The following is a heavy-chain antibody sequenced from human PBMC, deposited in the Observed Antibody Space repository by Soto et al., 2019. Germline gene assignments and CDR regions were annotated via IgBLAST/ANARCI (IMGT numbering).Heavy chain of an antibody. CDR2: INHSGST. Sequence: SETLSLTCAVYGGSFSGYYWSWIRQPPGKGLEWIGEINHSGSTNYNPSLKSRVTISVDTSKTQFSLKLRSVTAADTAVYYCARVVGYSGYDYWGQGTLVTVSS. J-gene: IGHJ4*02. D-gene: IGHD5-12*01. V-gene: IGHV4-34*01. CDR1: GGSFSGYY. CDR3: ARVVGYSGYDY.